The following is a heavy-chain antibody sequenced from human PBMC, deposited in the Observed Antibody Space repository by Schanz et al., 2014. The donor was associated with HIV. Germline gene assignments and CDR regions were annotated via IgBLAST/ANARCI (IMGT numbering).Heavy chain of an antibody. Sequence: QVQLVESGGGVVQPGRSPTLSCAASGFTFSKYGMHWVRQAPGKGLEWVAAISKDGSDKYYTDSVKGRFTISRDNSKNTLYLQMNSLRDEDTAVYYCARGATTYSSGYYYPDYWGQGTLVTVSS. CDR1: GFTFSKYG. D-gene: IGHD3-22*01. CDR2: ISKDGSDK. CDR3: ARGATTYSSGYYYPDY. J-gene: IGHJ4*02. V-gene: IGHV3-30*03.